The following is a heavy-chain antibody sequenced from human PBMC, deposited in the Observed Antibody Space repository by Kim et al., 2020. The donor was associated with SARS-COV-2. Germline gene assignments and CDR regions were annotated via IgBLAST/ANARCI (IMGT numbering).Heavy chain of an antibody. Sequence: SNPPPRGGGTISVDTSKNQFSLKLSSVTAADTAVYYCAREEQQLAAFDYWGQGTLVTVSS. CDR3: AREEQQLAAFDY. V-gene: IGHV4-59*01. J-gene: IGHJ4*02. D-gene: IGHD6-13*01.